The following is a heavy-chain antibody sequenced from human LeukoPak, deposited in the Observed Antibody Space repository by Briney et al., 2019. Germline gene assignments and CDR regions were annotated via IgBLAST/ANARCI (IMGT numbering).Heavy chain of an antibody. CDR2: ISSSSDTI. CDR1: GLTFTGYS. J-gene: IGHJ4*02. V-gene: IGHV3-48*02. CDR3: ARVRGATAVTMYFDF. Sequence: GGSLRLSCAASGLTFTGYSMNWVRQAPGKGLEWVSFISSSSDTIYYADSVKGRFTISRDNAKNSLYLQMTSLRDDDTAVYYCARVRGATAVTMYFDFWGQGILVTVSS. D-gene: IGHD4-23*01.